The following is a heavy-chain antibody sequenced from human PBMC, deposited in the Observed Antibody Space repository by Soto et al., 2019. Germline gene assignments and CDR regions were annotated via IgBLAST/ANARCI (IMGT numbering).Heavy chain of an antibody. CDR2: MNPNSGNT. J-gene: IGHJ6*02. CDR1: GYTFTSYD. D-gene: IGHD2-2*01. Sequence: GASVKVSCKACGYTFTSYDINWVRQATGQGLEWMGWMNPNSGNTGYAQKFQGRVTMTRNTSISTAYMELSSLRSEDTAVYYCARAYCISTSCYLYYYYYGMDVWGQGTTVTVSS. V-gene: IGHV1-8*01. CDR3: ARAYCISTSCYLYYYYYGMDV.